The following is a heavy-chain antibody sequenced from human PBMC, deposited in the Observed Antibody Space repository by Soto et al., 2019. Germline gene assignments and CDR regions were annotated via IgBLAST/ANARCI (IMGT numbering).Heavy chain of an antibody. V-gene: IGHV1-46*01. J-gene: IGHJ6*02. CDR1: GYTFTSYY. Sequence: ASVKVSCKASGYTFTSYYMHWVRQAPGQGLEWMGIINPSGGSTSYAQKFQGRVTMTRDTSTSTVYMELSSLRSEDTAVYYCARDSFSGDTAMENYYCYGMDVWGQGTTVTVSS. CDR2: INPSGGST. D-gene: IGHD5-18*01. CDR3: ARDSFSGDTAMENYYCYGMDV.